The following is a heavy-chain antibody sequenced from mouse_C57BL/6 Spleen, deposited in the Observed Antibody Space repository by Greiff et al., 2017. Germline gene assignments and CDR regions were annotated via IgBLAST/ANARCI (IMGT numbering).Heavy chain of an antibody. V-gene: IGHV1-15*01. CDR3: NVLFFYAMDD. J-gene: IGHJ4*01. D-gene: IGHD1-1*02. Sequence: VQLQPSGAELVRPGASVTLSCKASGYTFTDYEMHWVKQTPVHGLEWIGAIDPETGGPAYNQKFQGKALLTADKSASTAYMALRSLTSEDSAVYYCNVLFFYAMDDWGQGTSVTVSS. CDR1: GYTFTDYE. CDR2: IDPETGGP.